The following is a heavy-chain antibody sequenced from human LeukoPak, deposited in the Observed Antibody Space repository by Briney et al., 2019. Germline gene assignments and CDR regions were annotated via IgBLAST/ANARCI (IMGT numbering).Heavy chain of an antibody. V-gene: IGHV5-51*01. CDR1: GYSFTSYW. Sequence: GESLKISCKGSGYSFTSYWIGWVRQMPGKGLEWMGIIYPGDSDTKYSPSFQGQVTISADKSISTAYLQWSSLKASDTAMYYCARRFCSSTTRYEEFDYWGQGTLVSVSS. CDR3: ARRFCSSTTRYEEFDY. D-gene: IGHD2-2*01. CDR2: IYPGDSDT. J-gene: IGHJ4*02.